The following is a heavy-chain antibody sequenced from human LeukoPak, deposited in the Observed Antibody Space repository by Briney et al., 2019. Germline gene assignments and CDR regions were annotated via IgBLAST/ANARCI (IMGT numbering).Heavy chain of an antibody. D-gene: IGHD2-2*01. CDR2: INPSGGST. Sequence: GASVKVSCKASGYTFTSHYMHWVRQAPEQGLEWMGIINPSGGSTSYAQKFQGRATVTRDMSTRTDYMELSSLRYEDTAVYYCARDVSSTSSWWFDPWGQGTLVIVSS. V-gene: IGHV1-46*01. CDR1: GYTFTSHY. CDR3: ARDVSSTSSWWFDP. J-gene: IGHJ5*02.